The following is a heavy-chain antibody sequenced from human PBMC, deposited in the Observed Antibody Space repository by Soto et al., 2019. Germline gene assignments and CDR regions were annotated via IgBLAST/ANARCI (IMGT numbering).Heavy chain of an antibody. D-gene: IGHD6-13*01. CDR1: GFPFSSYS. CDR3: ARQPERIAQIGWFDP. V-gene: IGHV3-48*01. J-gene: IGHJ5*02. CDR2: ISSSSSTI. Sequence: EVQLVESGGGLVQPGGSLRLSCAASGFPFSSYSMNWVRQAPGKGLEWVSYISSSSSTIYYADSVKGRFTISRDNAKNSLYLQMNSLRAEDTAVYYCARQPERIAQIGWFDPWGQGTLVTVSS.